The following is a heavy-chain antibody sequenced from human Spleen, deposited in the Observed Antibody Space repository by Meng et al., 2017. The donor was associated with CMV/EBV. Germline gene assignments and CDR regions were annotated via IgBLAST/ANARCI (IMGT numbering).Heavy chain of an antibody. CDR2: INRSGRT. Sequence: GSLRLSCAVSGGSFSDYYWTWIRQPPGKGLEWIGEINRSGRTRYNPSLKSRLTLSVDTSKNQFSLNLTSVTAADTAVYYCARDLSGGPGDYWGQGTLVTVSS. V-gene: IGHV4-34*10. CDR3: ARDLSGGPGDY. CDR1: GGSFSDYY. J-gene: IGHJ4*02. D-gene: IGHD3-10*01.